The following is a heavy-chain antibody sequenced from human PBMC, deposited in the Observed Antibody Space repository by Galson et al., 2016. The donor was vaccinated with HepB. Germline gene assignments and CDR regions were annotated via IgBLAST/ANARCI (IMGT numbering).Heavy chain of an antibody. CDR1: GFNFRTYT. V-gene: IGHV3-21*01. J-gene: IGHJ4*02. Sequence: SLRLSCAASGFNFRTYTLHWVRQAPEKGLEWVSSISGGSSYIYYADSVKGRFTISRDNANNSLYLQMNSLRAEDTAVYYCATRSSGRYYFDYWGQGTLVTVSS. D-gene: IGHD6-19*01. CDR2: ISGGSSYI. CDR3: ATRSSGRYYFDY.